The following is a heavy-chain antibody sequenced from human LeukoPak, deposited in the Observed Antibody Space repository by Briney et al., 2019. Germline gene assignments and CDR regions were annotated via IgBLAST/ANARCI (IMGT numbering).Heavy chain of an antibody. CDR1: GFTFDDYA. CDR3: AKVSTPGIAAAGFDY. J-gene: IGHJ4*02. D-gene: IGHD6-13*01. V-gene: IGHV3-9*01. Sequence: GGFLRLSCAASGFTFDDYAMHWVRQAPGKGLEWVSGISWNSGSIGYADSVKGRFTISRDNAKNSLYLQMNSLRAEDTALYYCAKVSTPGIAAAGFDYWGQGTLVTVSS. CDR2: ISWNSGSI.